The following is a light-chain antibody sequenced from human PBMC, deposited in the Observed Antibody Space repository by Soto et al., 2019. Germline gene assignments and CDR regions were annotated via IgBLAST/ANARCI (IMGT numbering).Light chain of an antibody. V-gene: IGKV1-39*01. J-gene: IGKJ4*01. CDR1: QSISSY. CDR2: AAS. CDR3: QQSHSTPLT. Sequence: DIQMTQSPSSLSASVGDRIIITCRASQSISSYLNWYQQKPGKAPNLLIYAASSLQSEVPSRFSGSGSGTDFTLTISSLQPEDFATYYCQQSHSTPLTFGGGTKVEIK.